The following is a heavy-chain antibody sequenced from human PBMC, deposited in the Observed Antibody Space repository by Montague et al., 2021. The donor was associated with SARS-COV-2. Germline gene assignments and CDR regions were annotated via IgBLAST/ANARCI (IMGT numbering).Heavy chain of an antibody. J-gene: IGHJ4*02. Sequence: CAISGDSASSNIAAWNWIRQSPSRGLEWLGRTYYRSKWYNDYAVSVRSRITISPDISKNQFSLQLNSVTPEDTAVYYCTQERGPGRTTWHYFDYWGQGTLVTVSS. V-gene: IGHV6-1*01. CDR1: GDSASSNIAA. D-gene: IGHD1-14*01. CDR3: TQERGPGRTTWHYFDY. CDR2: TYYRSKWYN.